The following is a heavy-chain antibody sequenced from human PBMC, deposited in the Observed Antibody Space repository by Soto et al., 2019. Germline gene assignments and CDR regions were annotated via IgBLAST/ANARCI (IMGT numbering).Heavy chain of an antibody. D-gene: IGHD6-6*01. CDR2: IYYSGST. CDR3: ARGVAARRLFDY. J-gene: IGHJ4*02. Sequence: PSETLSLTCSVSGGSVSNKTYYWSWIRQPPGKGLEWIGYIYYSGSTNYNPSLKSRVTISVDTSKNQFSLKLSSVTAADTAVYYCARGVAARRLFDYWGQGTLVTVSS. CDR1: GGSVSNKTYY. V-gene: IGHV4-61*01.